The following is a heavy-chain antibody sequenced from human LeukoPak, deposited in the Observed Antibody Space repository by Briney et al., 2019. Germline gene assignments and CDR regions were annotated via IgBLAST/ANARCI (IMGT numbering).Heavy chain of an antibody. CDR2: IYYSGST. CDR3: ARGRAANTAMVTLFFDY. J-gene: IGHJ4*02. D-gene: IGHD5-18*01. V-gene: IGHV4-31*03. CDR1: GGSISRGGNY. Sequence: PSETLSLTCTVSGGSISRGGNYWSWIRQHPGEGLEWIGYIYYSGSTYYNPSLKSRVTISVDTSKNQFSLKLSSVTAADTAVYYRARGRAANTAMVTLFFDYWGQGTLVTVSS.